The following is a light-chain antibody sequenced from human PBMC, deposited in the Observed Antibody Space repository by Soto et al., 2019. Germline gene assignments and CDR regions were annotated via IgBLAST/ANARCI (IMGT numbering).Light chain of an antibody. Sequence: QSVLTQPASVSGSPGQSITISCTGTSSDVGGYNYVSWYQQHPGKAPKLMIYEVSNRPSGVSNRFSGSKSGNTASLTISVLQAEDEADYYCSSYTGMSTRIFGGGTKLTVL. J-gene: IGLJ2*01. CDR1: SSDVGGYNY. V-gene: IGLV2-14*01. CDR2: EVS. CDR3: SSYTGMSTRI.